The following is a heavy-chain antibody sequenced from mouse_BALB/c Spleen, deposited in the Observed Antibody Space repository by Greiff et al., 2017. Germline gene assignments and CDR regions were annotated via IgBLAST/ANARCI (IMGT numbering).Heavy chain of an antibody. V-gene: IGHV5-4*02. J-gene: IGHJ4*01. D-gene: IGHD2-14*01. CDR1: GFTFSDYY. Sequence: DVKLVESGGGLVKPGGSLKLSCAASGFTFSDYYMYWVRQTPEKRLEWVATISDGGSYTYYPDSVKGRFTISRDNAKNNLYLQMSSLKSEDTAMYYCARDGRYNYAMDYWGQGTSVTVSS. CDR2: ISDGGSYT. CDR3: ARDGRYNYAMDY.